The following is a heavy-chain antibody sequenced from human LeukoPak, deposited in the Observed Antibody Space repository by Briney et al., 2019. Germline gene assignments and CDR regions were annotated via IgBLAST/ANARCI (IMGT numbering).Heavy chain of an antibody. J-gene: IGHJ4*02. V-gene: IGHV3-21*04. CDR1: GFTFSRYS. CDR3: AKDSERYGVLEY. D-gene: IGHD4-17*01. CDR2: FTSMSRTI. Sequence: KPGGSLRLSCAASGFTFSRYSMTWVRQAPGKGLEWVSSFTSMSRTIYYADSVKGRFTISRDNSKNTVYLQLNNLRDEDTAVYYCAKDSERYGVLEYWGQGTLVSVSA.